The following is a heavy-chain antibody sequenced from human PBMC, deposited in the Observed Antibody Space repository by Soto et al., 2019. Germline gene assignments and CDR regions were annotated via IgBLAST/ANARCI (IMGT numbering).Heavy chain of an antibody. CDR2: ISTFNGNA. V-gene: IGHV1-18*01. CDR1: GYTFSSKG. D-gene: IGHD6-19*01. J-gene: IGHJ4*02. Sequence: ASVKVSCKASGYTFSSKGVSWVRQAPGQGLEWMGWISTFNGNAHYAQKFQGRVTMTTDTSTNTAYMELTSLSSDDTAVYYCARLHGYSSGWYDYWGQGTLVTVSS. CDR3: ARLHGYSSGWYDY.